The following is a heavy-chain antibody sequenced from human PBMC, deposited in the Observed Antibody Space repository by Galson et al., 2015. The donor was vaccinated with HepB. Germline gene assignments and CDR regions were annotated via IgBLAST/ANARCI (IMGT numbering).Heavy chain of an antibody. V-gene: IGHV1-69*13. CDR1: GGTFSSYT. Sequence: SVKVSCKASGGTFSSYTISWVRQAPGQGLEWMGGIIPMFGTANYAQKFQGRVTIIADESTSTAYMEMSSLRSEDTAFYYCARLQGVPAAIMGWFDPWGQGTLVTVSS. CDR3: ARLQGVPAAIMGWFDP. J-gene: IGHJ5*02. CDR2: IIPMFGTA. D-gene: IGHD2-2*02.